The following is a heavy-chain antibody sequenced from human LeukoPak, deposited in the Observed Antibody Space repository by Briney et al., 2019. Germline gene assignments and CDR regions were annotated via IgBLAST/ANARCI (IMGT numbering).Heavy chain of an antibody. CDR3: AKSRAAAGTALSSWVVYYGMDV. V-gene: IGHV3-23*01. J-gene: IGHJ6*02. CDR2: ISGSGGST. D-gene: IGHD6-13*01. CDR1: GFTFSSYA. Sequence: QSGGSLRLSCAASGFTFSSYAMSWVRQAPGKGLEWVSAISGSGGSTYYADSVKGRFTISRDNSKNTLYLQMSSLRAEDTAVYYCAKSRAAAGTALSSWVVYYGMDVWGQGTTVTVSS.